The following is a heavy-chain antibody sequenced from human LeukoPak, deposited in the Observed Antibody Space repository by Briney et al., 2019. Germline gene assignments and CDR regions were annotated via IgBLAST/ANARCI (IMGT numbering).Heavy chain of an antibody. V-gene: IGHV4-39*01. CDR3: ARHVGDILTGYYLYYYYYYMDG. CDR2: IYYSGST. Sequence: SETLSLTCTVSGGSISSSSYYWGWIRQPPGKGLEWIGSIYYSGSTYSTPSLKSRVTLSVDTSKNQFSLKLSSVTAADTAVYYCARHVGDILTGYYLYYYYYYMDGWGKGTTVTVSS. J-gene: IGHJ6*03. D-gene: IGHD3-9*01. CDR1: GGSISSSSYY.